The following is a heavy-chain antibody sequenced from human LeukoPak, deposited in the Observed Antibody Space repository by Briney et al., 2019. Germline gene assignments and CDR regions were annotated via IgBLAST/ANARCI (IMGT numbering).Heavy chain of an antibody. CDR3: ARDTAGCDF. J-gene: IGHJ4*02. CDR2: IKQDGSEK. V-gene: IGHV3-7*01. Sequence: GGSLRLSCAASGFTFSSYWMSWVRQAPGRGLEWVANIKQDGSEKYYGDSVKGRFTISRDNAKNSLYLQMNSLRAEDTALCFCARDTAGCDFWGQGTLVTVSS. CDR1: GFTFSSYW. D-gene: IGHD2-21*02.